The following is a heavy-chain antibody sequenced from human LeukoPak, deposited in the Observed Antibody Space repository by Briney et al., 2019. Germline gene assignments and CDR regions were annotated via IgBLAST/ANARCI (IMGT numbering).Heavy chain of an antibody. V-gene: IGHV4-34*01. CDR1: GGSFSGYY. CDR2: INHSGST. CDR3: ARARCSGGSCYLRNYYGMDV. J-gene: IGHJ6*02. Sequence: SETLSLTCAVYGGSFSGYYWSWIRQPPGKGLEWIREINHSGSTNYNPSLKSRVTISVDTSKNQFSLKLGSVTAADTAVYYCARARCSGGSCYLRNYYGMDVWGQGTTVTVSS. D-gene: IGHD2-15*01.